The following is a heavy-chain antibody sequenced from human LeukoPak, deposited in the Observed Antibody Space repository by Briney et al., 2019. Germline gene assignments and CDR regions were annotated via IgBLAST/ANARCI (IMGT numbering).Heavy chain of an antibody. CDR1: GFTFSSYA. D-gene: IGHD6-6*01. V-gene: IGHV3-23*01. CDR3: AKSEVSVLYYYYGMDV. Sequence: GGSLRLSCAASGFTFSSYAMSWVRQAPGKGLEWVSAISGSGGSTYYADSVKGRFTISRDNSKNTLYLQMNSLRAEDTAVYYCAKSEVSVLYYYYGMDVWGQGTTVTVSS. CDR2: ISGSGGST. J-gene: IGHJ6*02.